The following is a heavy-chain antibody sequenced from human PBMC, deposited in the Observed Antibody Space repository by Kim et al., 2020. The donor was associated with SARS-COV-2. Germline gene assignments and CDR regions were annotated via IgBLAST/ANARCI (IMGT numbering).Heavy chain of an antibody. J-gene: IGHJ3*02. V-gene: IGHV3-53*03. Sequence: AESVKGRFTISRDDSKNALYLQMNSLRAEDTAVYYCARFYDSSGSNAFDIWGQGTVVTVSS. D-gene: IGHD3-22*01. CDR3: ARFYDSSGSNAFDI.